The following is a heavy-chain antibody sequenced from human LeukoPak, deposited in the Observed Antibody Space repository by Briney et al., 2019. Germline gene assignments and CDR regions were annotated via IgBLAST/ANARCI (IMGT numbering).Heavy chain of an antibody. D-gene: IGHD6-19*01. J-gene: IGHJ4*02. CDR1: GGSISSGDYY. CDR2: IYYSGST. V-gene: IGHV4-30-4*01. CDR3: ASSIAVAGTCSYFDY. Sequence: SETLSLTCTVSGGSISSGDYYWSWIRQPPGKGLEWIGYIYYSGSTYYNPSLKSRVTISVDTSKNQFSLKLSSVTAADTAVYYCASSIAVAGTCSYFDYWGQGTLVTVSS.